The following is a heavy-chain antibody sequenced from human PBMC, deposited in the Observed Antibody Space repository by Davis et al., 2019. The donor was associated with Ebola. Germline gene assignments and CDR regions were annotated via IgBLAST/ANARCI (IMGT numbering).Heavy chain of an antibody. CDR3: ARTGVVVVAATPRFDY. CDR1: GYTFTSYY. CDR2: INPSGGST. J-gene: IGHJ4*02. Sequence: ASVKVSCKASGYTFTSYYMHWVRQAPGQGLEWMGIINPSGGSTSYAQKFQGRVTMTRDTSTSTVYMELSSLRSEDTAVYYCARTGVVVVAATPRFDYWGQGTLVTVSS. V-gene: IGHV1-46*01. D-gene: IGHD2-15*01.